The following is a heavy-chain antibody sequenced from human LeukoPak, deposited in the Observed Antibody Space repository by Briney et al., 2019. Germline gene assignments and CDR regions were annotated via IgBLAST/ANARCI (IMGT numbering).Heavy chain of an antibody. V-gene: IGHV3-66*01. D-gene: IGHD1-26*01. CDR3: ARDGDSGSYRPLDY. CDR1: GVTVSRNY. J-gene: IGHJ4*02. Sequence: GGSLRLSCAASGVTVSRNYMSWVRQAPGKGLEWVSAIYSAGSTYYADSVNDRFTISRDISKNTLYLQMDTLRAEDTAVYYCARDGDSGSYRPLDYWGQGTLVTVSS. CDR2: IYSAGST.